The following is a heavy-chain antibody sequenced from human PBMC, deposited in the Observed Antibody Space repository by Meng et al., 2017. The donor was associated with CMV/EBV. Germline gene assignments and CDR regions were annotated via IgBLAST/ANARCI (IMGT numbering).Heavy chain of an antibody. CDR3: AKDGIGRLRYFDLYGMDV. V-gene: IGHV3-30*02. D-gene: IGHD3-9*01. J-gene: IGHJ6*02. CDR2: IRYDGSNK. Sequence: GGSLRLSCAASGFTFSSYGMNWVRQAPGKGLEWVAFIRYDGSNKYYADSVKGRFTISRDKSKNTLYLQMNSLRAEDTAVYYCAKDGIGRLRYFDLYGMDVWGQGTTVTVSS. CDR1: GFTFSSYG.